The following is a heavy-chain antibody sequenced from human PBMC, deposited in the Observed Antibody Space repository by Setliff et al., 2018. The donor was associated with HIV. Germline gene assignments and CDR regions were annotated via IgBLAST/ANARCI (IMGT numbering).Heavy chain of an antibody. CDR1: GGSISSGGFY. CDR2: IYYSGSV. Sequence: SETLSLTCTVSGGSISSGGFYWTWIRQPPGKGLEWIGSIYYSGSVNYNPSLNSRVTISVDTSKNQFSLKVNSVTAADTAVYYCARSPRIGVAGEFEYWGQGTLVTVSS. J-gene: IGHJ4*02. D-gene: IGHD6-19*01. CDR3: ARSPRIGVAGEFEY. V-gene: IGHV4-39*07.